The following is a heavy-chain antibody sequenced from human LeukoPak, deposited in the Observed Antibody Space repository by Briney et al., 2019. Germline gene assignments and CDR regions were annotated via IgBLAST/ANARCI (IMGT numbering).Heavy chain of an antibody. CDR1: GDSVSSNSAA. D-gene: IGHD6-13*01. J-gene: IGHJ4*02. CDR2: TYYRSKWYN. V-gene: IGHV6-1*01. Sequence: SQTLSLTCAISGDSVSSNSAAWNWIRQSPSRGLEWLGRTYYRSKWYNDYAVSVKSRITINPDTSKNRFSLQLNSVTPEDTAVYYCAREYSSSWRGPDAFDIWGQGTLVTVSS. CDR3: AREYSSSWRGPDAFDI.